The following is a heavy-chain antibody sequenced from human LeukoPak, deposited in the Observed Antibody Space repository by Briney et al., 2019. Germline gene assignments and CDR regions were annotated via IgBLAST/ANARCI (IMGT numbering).Heavy chain of an antibody. CDR3: ARDGYKDRYFDY. V-gene: IGHV3-43*01. CDR2: ISWDGGST. CDR1: GFTFDDYT. Sequence: GGSLRLSCAASGFTFDDYTMHWVRQAPGKGLEWVSLISWDGGSTYYADSVKGRFTISRDNAKNSVFLQMNSLRAEDTAVYYCARDGYKDRYFDYWGQGTLVTVSA. J-gene: IGHJ4*02. D-gene: IGHD5-24*01.